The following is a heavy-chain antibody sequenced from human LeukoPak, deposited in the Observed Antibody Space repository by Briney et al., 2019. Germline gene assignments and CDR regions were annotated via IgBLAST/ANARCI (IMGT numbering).Heavy chain of an antibody. CDR3: ATVYCSGGSCYSSPFDY. D-gene: IGHD2-15*01. CDR1: GYTLTELS. V-gene: IGHV1-24*01. Sequence: GESLKISCKVSGYTLTELSMHWVRQAPGKGLEWMGGFDPEDGETIYAQKFQGRVTMTEDTSTDTAYMELSSLRSEDTAVYYCATVYCSGGSCYSSPFDYWGQGTLVTVSS. CDR2: FDPEDGET. J-gene: IGHJ4*02.